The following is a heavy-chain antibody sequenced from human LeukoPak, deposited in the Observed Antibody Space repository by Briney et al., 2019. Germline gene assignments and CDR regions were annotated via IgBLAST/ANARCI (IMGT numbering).Heavy chain of an antibody. Sequence: ASVKVSCKASGYTFTSYAMNWVRQAPGQGLEWMGWINTNTGNPTYAQGFTGRFVFSLDTSVSTAYLQISSLKAEDTAVYYCARDQGYYYGSGSYHHDAFDIWGQGTMVTVSS. V-gene: IGHV7-4-1*02. CDR2: INTNTGNP. CDR3: ARDQGYYYGSGSYHHDAFDI. D-gene: IGHD3-10*01. J-gene: IGHJ3*02. CDR1: GYTFTSYA.